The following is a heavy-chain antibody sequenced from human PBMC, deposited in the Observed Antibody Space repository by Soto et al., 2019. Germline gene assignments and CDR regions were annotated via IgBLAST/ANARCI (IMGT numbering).Heavy chain of an antibody. D-gene: IGHD3-22*01. CDR2: IFYGGST. CDR1: GGSISSPSYN. Sequence: SETLSLTCTVSGGSISSPSYNWGWIRQPPGKGPEWIGSIFYGGSTHYNPSLKSRLAISVDTSKSQVSLNLTSVTAADTAVYYCARHEGAYDGSGYWFVGWFDPWGQGTLVTVSS. CDR3: ARHEGAYDGSGYWFVGWFDP. J-gene: IGHJ5*02. V-gene: IGHV4-39*01.